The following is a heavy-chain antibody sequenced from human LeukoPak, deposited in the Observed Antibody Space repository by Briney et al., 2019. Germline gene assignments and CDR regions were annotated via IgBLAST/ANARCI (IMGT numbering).Heavy chain of an antibody. V-gene: IGHV3-9*01. D-gene: IGHD6-13*01. Sequence: GGSLRLSCAASGLTFDDYAMHWVRQAPGKGLEWVSGISWNSGSIGYADSVKGRFTISRDNAKNSLHLQMNSLRAEDTALYYCAKDTSIAAAGTFDYWGQGTLVTVSS. CDR1: GLTFDDYA. J-gene: IGHJ4*02. CDR2: ISWNSGSI. CDR3: AKDTSIAAAGTFDY.